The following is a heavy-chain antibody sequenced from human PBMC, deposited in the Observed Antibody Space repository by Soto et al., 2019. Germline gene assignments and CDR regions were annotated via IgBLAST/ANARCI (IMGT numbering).Heavy chain of an antibody. Sequence: EVQLVESGGGLVQPGGSLRLSCAASGFTVSSNYMSWVRQAPGKGLEWVSVIYSGGSTYYADSVKGRFTISRDNSKNTLYLQMNSLRAEDTAAYYCARGTYGDYGWFDPWGQGTLVTVSS. CDR1: GFTVSSNY. J-gene: IGHJ5*02. V-gene: IGHV3-66*01. D-gene: IGHD4-17*01. CDR2: IYSGGST. CDR3: ARGTYGDYGWFDP.